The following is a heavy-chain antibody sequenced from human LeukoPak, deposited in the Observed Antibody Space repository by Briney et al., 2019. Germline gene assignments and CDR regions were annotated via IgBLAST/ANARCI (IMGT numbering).Heavy chain of an antibody. CDR2: INTDGSTI. V-gene: IGHV3-74*01. CDR3: ARDLTYCGGDCYPYYFDY. D-gene: IGHD2-21*01. J-gene: IGHJ4*02. CDR1: GFTFSSYW. Sequence: GGSLRLSCAPSGFTFSSYWMHWVRQAPGKGLVWVSRINTDGSTITYADSVKGRFTISRDNAKNSLYLQMNSLRAEDTAVYFCARDLTYCGGDCYPYYFDYWGQGTLVTVSS.